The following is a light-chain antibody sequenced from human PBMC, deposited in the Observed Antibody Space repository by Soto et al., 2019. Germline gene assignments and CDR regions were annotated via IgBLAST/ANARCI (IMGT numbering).Light chain of an antibody. J-gene: IGKJ1*01. Sequence: EIVMTQSPDSLAVSLGERATIKCKSSQTLLFSSNSKNYLAWYQQKPGQPPKLLIYSASTRESGVPDRFSGSGSGTDFTLTISSLQAADVAVYYCQQYYTAPRWTFGQGTKVEI. CDR3: QQYYTAPRWT. CDR2: SAS. CDR1: QTLLFSSNSKNY. V-gene: IGKV4-1*01.